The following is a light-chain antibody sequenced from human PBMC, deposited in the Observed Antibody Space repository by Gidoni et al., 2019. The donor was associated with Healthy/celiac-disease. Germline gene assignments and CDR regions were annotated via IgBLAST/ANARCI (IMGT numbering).Light chain of an antibody. CDR3: QQRSNWLS. CDR2: DAS. Sequence: EIVLTQSPATLSLYPGERATLSCRASQSVSSYLAWYQQKPGQAPRLLIYDASNRATGIPARFSGSGSGTDFTLTISSLEPEDFAVYYCQQRSNWLSFGQGTRLEIK. J-gene: IGKJ5*01. V-gene: IGKV3-11*01. CDR1: QSVSSY.